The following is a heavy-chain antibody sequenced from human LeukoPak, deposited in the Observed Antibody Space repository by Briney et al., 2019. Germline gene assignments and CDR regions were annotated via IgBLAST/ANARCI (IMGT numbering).Heavy chain of an antibody. D-gene: IGHD3-22*01. CDR3: ARVLTAGYDSSGYRGYNWFDP. J-gene: IGHJ5*02. V-gene: IGHV4-61*02. CDR2: IYTSGST. CDR1: GGSISSGSYY. Sequence: SQTLSRTCTVSGGSISSGSYYWSWIRQPAGKGREWIGRIYTSGSTNYNPSLKSRVTISVDTSKNQFSLKLSSVTAADTAVYYCARVLTAGYDSSGYRGYNWFDPWGQGTLVTVSS.